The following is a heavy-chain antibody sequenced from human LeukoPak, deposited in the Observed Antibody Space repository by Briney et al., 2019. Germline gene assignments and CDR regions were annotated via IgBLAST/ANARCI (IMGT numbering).Heavy chain of an antibody. CDR3: ARSPYTSGWYGVGY. CDR2: IKQDGSEK. CDR1: GFTLRRSL. D-gene: IGHD6-19*01. V-gene: IGHV3-7*01. Sequence: GGSPRLSRAASGFTLRRSLMSWVPQAPREGVEWVANIKQDGSEKYVASVKGRFTISRDNAKNSLYLQLNSLGAEDTAVYYCARSPYTSGWYGVGYWGQGTLVTVSS. J-gene: IGHJ4*02.